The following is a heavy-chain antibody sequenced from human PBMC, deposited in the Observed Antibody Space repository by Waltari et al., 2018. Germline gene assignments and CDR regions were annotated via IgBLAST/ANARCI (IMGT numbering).Heavy chain of an antibody. D-gene: IGHD6-19*01. CDR3: ATKRESSASGFDY. CDR1: GGSISSSSYY. Sequence: QLQLQESGPGLVKPSETLSFTCTVSGGSISSSSYYWGWIRQPPGKGLEWIGSISYSGRTYYNPSLKSRVTIAVDTSKNQFSLKLSSVTAADTAVYYCATKRESSASGFDYWGQGTLVTVSS. CDR2: ISYSGRT. J-gene: IGHJ4*02. V-gene: IGHV4-39*01.